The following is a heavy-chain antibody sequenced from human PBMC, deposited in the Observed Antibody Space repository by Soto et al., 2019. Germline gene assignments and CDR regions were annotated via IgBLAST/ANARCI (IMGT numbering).Heavy chain of an antibody. CDR3: ARGPKYYDYVWGSYRRNWFDS. Sequence: SETLSLTCTVSGGSVSSGSYYWSWIRQPPGKGLEWIGYIYYSGSTNYNPSLKSRVTISVDTSKNQFSLKLSSVTAADTAVYYCARGPKYYDYVWGSYRRNWFDSWGQGTLVTVSS. D-gene: IGHD3-16*02. V-gene: IGHV4-61*01. CDR2: IYYSGST. J-gene: IGHJ5*01. CDR1: GGSVSSGSYY.